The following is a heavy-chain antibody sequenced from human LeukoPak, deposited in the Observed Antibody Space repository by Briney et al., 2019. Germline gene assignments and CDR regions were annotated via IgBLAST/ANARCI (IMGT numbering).Heavy chain of an antibody. CDR2: ISPYNGNT. Sequence: ASVKVSCKASGGTFSSYAITWVRQAPGQGLEWMGWISPYNGNTNYAQNFQGRVTLTTDTSTSTAYMELRSLRSDDTAVYYCARGPHERSGYPDDWGQGTLVTVSS. J-gene: IGHJ4*02. V-gene: IGHV1-18*01. D-gene: IGHD3-22*01. CDR1: GGTFSSYA. CDR3: ARGPHERSGYPDD.